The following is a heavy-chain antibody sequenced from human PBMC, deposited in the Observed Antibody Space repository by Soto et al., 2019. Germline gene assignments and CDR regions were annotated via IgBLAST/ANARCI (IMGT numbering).Heavy chain of an antibody. D-gene: IGHD3-22*01. CDR1: GFTYSTYT. J-gene: IGHJ4*02. CDR3: AKSPGMYYYDSSGYYHYDY. Sequence: PGGSLRLSCAASGFTYSTYTMHWVRQAQGKGLEWVAVISYDGNNKFYADSVKGRFTISRDSTKQTLYLQMNSLRAEDTAVYYCAKSPGMYYYDSSGYYHYDYWGQGTLVTVSS. V-gene: IGHV3-30-3*02. CDR2: ISYDGNNK.